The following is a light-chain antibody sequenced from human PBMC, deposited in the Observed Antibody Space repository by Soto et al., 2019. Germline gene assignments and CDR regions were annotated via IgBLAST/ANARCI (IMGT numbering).Light chain of an antibody. CDR1: QSVSSY. J-gene: IGKJ5*01. CDR3: QQRSNWRT. Sequence: EIVLTQSPGTLSLSPGERATLSWRASQSVSSYLAWYQQKPGQAPRLLIYDASNRATGIPARFSGSGSGTDFTLTISSLEPEDFAVYYCQQRSNWRTFGQGTRLEI. V-gene: IGKV3-11*01. CDR2: DAS.